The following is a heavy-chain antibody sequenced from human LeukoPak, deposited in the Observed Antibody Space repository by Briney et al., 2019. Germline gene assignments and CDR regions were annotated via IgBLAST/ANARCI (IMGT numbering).Heavy chain of an antibody. V-gene: IGHV1-69*02. CDR1: GDTFSSYT. D-gene: IGHD3-22*01. CDR3: ARGDSSGYYYRGYGMDV. Sequence: ASVKVSCKASGDTFSSYTISWVRQAPGQGLECMGRIIPTLGIANYAQKFRGRDTITADQSTSTAYRELRSRRSENTAVYYCARGDSSGYYYRGYGMDVWGQGTTVTVSS. CDR2: IIPTLGIA. J-gene: IGHJ6*02.